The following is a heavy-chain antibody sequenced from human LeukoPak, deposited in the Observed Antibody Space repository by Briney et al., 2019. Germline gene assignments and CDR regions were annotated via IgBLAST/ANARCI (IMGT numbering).Heavy chain of an antibody. CDR1: GGSISSGSYY. Sequence: PSQTLSLTCTVSGGSISSGSYYWSWIRQPAGKGLEWIGRIYTSGSTNYNPSLKSRVTISVDTSKNQFSLKLSSVTAADTAVYYCARGYDFWSGYWSFDYWGQGTLVTVSS. J-gene: IGHJ4*02. CDR2: IYTSGST. D-gene: IGHD3-3*01. CDR3: ARGYDFWSGYWSFDY. V-gene: IGHV4-61*02.